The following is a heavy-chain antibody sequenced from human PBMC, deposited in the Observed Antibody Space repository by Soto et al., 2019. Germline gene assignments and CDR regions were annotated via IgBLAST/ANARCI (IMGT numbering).Heavy chain of an antibody. J-gene: IGHJ6*03. CDR2: ISAYNGNT. V-gene: IGHV1-18*01. Sequence: ASVQVSCKASGYTFTSYGISWVRQAPGQGLEWMGWISAYNGNTNYAQKLQGRVTMTTDTSTSTAYMELRSLRSDDTAVYYCARVYSTYYYYYMDVWGKGTTVTVSS. D-gene: IGHD2-15*01. CDR1: GYTFTSYG. CDR3: ARVYSTYYYYYMDV.